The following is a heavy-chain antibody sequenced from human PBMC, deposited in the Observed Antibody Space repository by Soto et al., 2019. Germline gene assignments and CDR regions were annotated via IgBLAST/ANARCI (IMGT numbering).Heavy chain of an antibody. Sequence: EVQLLESGGGLVQPGGSLRLSCAASGFTFSSYAMSWVRQAPGKGLEWVSAISGSGGSTYYADSVKGRFTISRDNSKNTLYLQMNSVSAEDTAVYYCAKAGSSSGWYLDYWGQGTLVTVSS. CDR2: ISGSGGST. V-gene: IGHV3-23*01. CDR3: AKAGSSSGWYLDY. D-gene: IGHD6-19*01. J-gene: IGHJ4*02. CDR1: GFTFSSYA.